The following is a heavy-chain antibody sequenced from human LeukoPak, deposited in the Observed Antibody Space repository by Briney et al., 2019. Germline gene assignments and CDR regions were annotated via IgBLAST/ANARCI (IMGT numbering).Heavy chain of an antibody. CDR3: ARDRRFTDYMDV. CDR1: GFTFSSYA. V-gene: IGHV3-30*04. D-gene: IGHD3-3*01. CDR2: ISYDESNT. Sequence: GRSLRLSCAASGFTFSSYAMHWVRQAPGKGLEWVALISYDESNTFYADSVKGRFTISRDNSKNTLYLQMNSLRVEDTAVYYCARDRRFTDYMDVWGKGTTVTVSS. J-gene: IGHJ6*03.